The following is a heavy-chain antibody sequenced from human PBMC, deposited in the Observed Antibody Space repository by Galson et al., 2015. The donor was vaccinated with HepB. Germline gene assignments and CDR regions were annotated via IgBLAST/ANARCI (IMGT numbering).Heavy chain of an antibody. V-gene: IGHV4-31*03. CDR1: GESVSSADYY. D-gene: IGHD1-7*01. Sequence: LSLTCTVSGESVSSADYYWTWIRQHPGKGLEWIGYIFHNGVTYYNPSLKSRLTISIDASKNQFSLDLSSVTAADSALYYCATITGTKGLAAFDIWGQGTMVTVSS. J-gene: IGHJ3*02. CDR2: IFHNGVT. CDR3: ATITGTKGLAAFDI.